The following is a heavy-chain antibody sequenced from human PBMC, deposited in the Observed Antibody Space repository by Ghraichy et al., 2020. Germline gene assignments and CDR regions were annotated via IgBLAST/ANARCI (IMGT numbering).Heavy chain of an antibody. CDR3: ARKGLGATHDCWFDY. V-gene: IGHV5-51*01. D-gene: IGHD1-26*01. Sequence: GESLNISCKGSGYSFTSYWIGWVRQMPGKGLEWMGIIYPGDSDTRYSPSFQGQVTISADKSISTAYLQWSSLKASDTAMYYCARKGLGATHDCWFDYWGQGTLVTVSS. CDR1: GYSFTSYW. CDR2: IYPGDSDT. J-gene: IGHJ4*02.